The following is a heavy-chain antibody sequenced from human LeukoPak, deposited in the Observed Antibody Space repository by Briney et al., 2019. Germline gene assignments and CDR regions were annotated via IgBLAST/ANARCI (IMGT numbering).Heavy chain of an antibody. CDR2: INHSGST. CDR1: GVSFDDYY. CDR3: ARDACTSTTCSGAPFDP. V-gene: IGHV4-34*01. J-gene: IGHJ5*02. D-gene: IGHD2-2*01. Sequence: SETLSLTCAVSGVSFDDYYWAWVRQTPGKGLEWIGEINHSGSTNYNPSLKSRVTISVDTSKNQFSLKVSSVTAADTAVYYCARDACTSTTCSGAPFDPWGQGTLVTVSS.